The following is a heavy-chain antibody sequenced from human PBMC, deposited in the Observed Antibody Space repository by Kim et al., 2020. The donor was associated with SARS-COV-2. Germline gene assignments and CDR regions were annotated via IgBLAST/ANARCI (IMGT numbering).Heavy chain of an antibody. CDR2: SST. V-gene: IGHV3-23*01. Sequence: SSTFYEHSLEGRFTISRDNSKNTVYLDMRRLRAEDTAVYYCAKDYNYHFDYWGQGTLVTVSS. CDR3: AKDYNYHFDY. J-gene: IGHJ4*02. D-gene: IGHD1-1*01.